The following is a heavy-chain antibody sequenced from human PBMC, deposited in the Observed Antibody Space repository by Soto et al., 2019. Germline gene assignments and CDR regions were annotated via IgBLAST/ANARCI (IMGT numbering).Heavy chain of an antibody. CDR2: ISAYNGNT. CDR1: GYTFTSYG. D-gene: IGHD2-8*01. Sequence: QVQLVQSGAEVKKPGASVKVSCKASGYTFTSYGISWVRQAPGQGLEWRGWISAYNGNTNYAQKFQGRFPMSTDTSTSTDYMELRRLRSDDTDVYYWARGGKYSTNGVCSFYGMDLWGQGTTVTVSS. J-gene: IGHJ6*02. CDR3: ARGGKYSTNGVCSFYGMDL. V-gene: IGHV1-18*01.